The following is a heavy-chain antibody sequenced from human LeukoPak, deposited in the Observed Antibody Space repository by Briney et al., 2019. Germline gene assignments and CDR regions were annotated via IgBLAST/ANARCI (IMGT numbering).Heavy chain of an antibody. Sequence: GGSLRLSCAASGFTFSSYWMPWVRQAPGKGLVWVSRINSDGSSTSYADSVKGRFTISRDNAKNTLYLQMNSLRAEDTAVYYCARKGESRGWYVSAWFAPGGQGTLVTVSS. D-gene: IGHD6-19*01. J-gene: IGHJ5*02. CDR3: ARKGESRGWYVSAWFAP. CDR1: GFTFSSYW. V-gene: IGHV3-74*01. CDR2: INSDGSST.